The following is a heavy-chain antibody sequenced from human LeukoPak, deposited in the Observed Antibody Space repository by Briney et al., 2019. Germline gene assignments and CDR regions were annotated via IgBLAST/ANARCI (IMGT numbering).Heavy chain of an antibody. V-gene: IGHV3-30*18. CDR1: GFTFSSYG. D-gene: IGHD6-13*01. Sequence: GGSLRLSCAASGFTFSSYGMHWVRQAPGKGLEWVALISYDGSYKYYVDSVKGRFTISRDNSENTLYLQMNSLRAEDTAVYYCTKDRRLYSSSWSFDYWGQGTLVTVSS. CDR3: TKDRRLYSSSWSFDY. J-gene: IGHJ4*02. CDR2: ISYDGSYK.